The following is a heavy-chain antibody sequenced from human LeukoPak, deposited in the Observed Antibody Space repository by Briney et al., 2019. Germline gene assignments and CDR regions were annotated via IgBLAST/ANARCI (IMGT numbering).Heavy chain of an antibody. CDR2: MNPNSGNT. CDR1: GYTFTSYD. V-gene: IGHV1-8*01. D-gene: IGHD3-22*01. Sequence: ASVKVSCKASGYTFTSYDINWVRQATGQGLEWMGWMNPNSGNTGYAQKFQGRVTMTRDTSTSTVYMELSRLRSEDTAVYYCARGRRITMIVVVANWFDPWGQGTLVTVSS. CDR3: ARGRRITMIVVVANWFDP. J-gene: IGHJ5*02.